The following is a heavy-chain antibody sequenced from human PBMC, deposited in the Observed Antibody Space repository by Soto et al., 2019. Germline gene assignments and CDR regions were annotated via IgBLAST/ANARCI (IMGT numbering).Heavy chain of an antibody. D-gene: IGHD3-22*01. V-gene: IGHV1-69*01. Sequence: QVQLVQSGAEVKKPGSSVKVSCKASGGTFSSYAISWVRQAPGQGLEWMGGNIPIFGTANYAQTFQGIVTITADESTSTAYRELSSLRSEDTAVYYCARGDYYDSSGQADCMDVWGQGNTCTVSS. J-gene: IGHJ6*02. CDR2: NIPIFGTA. CDR1: GGTFSSYA. CDR3: ARGDYYDSSGQADCMDV.